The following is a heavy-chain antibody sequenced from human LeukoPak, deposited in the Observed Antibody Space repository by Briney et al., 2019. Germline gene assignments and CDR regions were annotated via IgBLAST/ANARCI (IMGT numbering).Heavy chain of an antibody. J-gene: IGHJ4*02. Sequence: SETLSLTCTVSGGSISSYYWSWIRQPPGKGLEWIGYIYYSGSTNYNPSLKSRVTISVDTSKNQFSLKLSSVTAADTAVYYCVRVISAKGFDYWGQGTLVTVSS. CDR2: IYYSGST. CDR3: VRVISAKGFDY. V-gene: IGHV4-59*01. CDR1: GGSISSYY.